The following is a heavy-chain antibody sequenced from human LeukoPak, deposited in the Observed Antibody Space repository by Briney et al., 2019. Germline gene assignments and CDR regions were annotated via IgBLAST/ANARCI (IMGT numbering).Heavy chain of an antibody. CDR3: VGQLLRAV. CDR2: INEDGSVQ. Sequence: GGSLRLSCAASGFPFSSYWISWVRQPPGKGLEWVANINEDGSVQDYVDAVEGRFTISRDNAKNSLYLEINSLRVDDTAVYYCVGQLLRAVWGKGTTVTVSS. V-gene: IGHV3-7*01. J-gene: IGHJ6*04. CDR1: GFPFSSYW. D-gene: IGHD2-2*01.